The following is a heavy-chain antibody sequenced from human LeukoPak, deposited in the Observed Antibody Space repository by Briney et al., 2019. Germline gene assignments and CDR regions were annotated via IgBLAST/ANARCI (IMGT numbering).Heavy chain of an antibody. J-gene: IGHJ4*02. V-gene: IGHV3-33*01. CDR2: IWYDGTNE. CDR1: GFTFSTYG. Sequence: PGGSLRLSCAASGFTFSTYGMHWVRQAPGEGLEWVALIWYDGTNEHYADSVKGRFTISRDNSKNTLWLQMNSLGADDTAVYYCAREWIGNGWSAFDYWGQGTLLTVSS. D-gene: IGHD6-19*01. CDR3: AREWIGNGWSAFDY.